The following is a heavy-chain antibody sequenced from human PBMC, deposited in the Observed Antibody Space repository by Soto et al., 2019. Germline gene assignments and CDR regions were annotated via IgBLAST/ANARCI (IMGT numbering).Heavy chain of an antibody. CDR2: IDPSDSYT. V-gene: IGHV5-10-1*01. D-gene: IGHD6-6*01. J-gene: IGHJ6*02. CDR1: GYIFTSYW. CDR3: ARLGGAARPFLGMDV. Sequence: VESLKISCKGSGYIFTSYWISWVRQMPGKGLEWMGRIDPSDSYTNYSPSFQGHVTISADKSISTAYLQWSSLKASDTAMYYCARLGGAARPFLGMDVWGQGTTVT.